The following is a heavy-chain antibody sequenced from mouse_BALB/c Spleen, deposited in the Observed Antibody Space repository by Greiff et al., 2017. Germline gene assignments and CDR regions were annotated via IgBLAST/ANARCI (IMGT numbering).Heavy chain of an antibody. V-gene: IGHV14-3*02. Sequence: VQLQQSGAELVKPGASVKLSCTASGFNIKDTYMHWVKQRPEQGLEWIGRIDPANGDTKYDPKFQGKATITADTSSNTAYLQLSSLTSEDTAVYYCARNYRYERFAYWGQGALVTVSA. CDR2: IDPANGDT. CDR1: GFNIKDTY. D-gene: IGHD2-14*01. J-gene: IGHJ3*01. CDR3: ARNYRYERFAY.